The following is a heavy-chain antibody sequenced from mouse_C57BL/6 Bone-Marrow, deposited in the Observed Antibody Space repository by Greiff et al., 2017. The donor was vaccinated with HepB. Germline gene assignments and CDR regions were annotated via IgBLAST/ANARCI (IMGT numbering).Heavy chain of an antibody. CDR1: GFTFSSYA. J-gene: IGHJ4*01. D-gene: IGHD1-1*01. CDR2: ISDGGSYT. Sequence: EVKLMESGGGLVKPGGSLKLSCAASGFTFSSYAMSWVRQTPEKRLEWVATISDGGSYTYYPDNVKGRFTISRDNAKNNLYLQMSHLKSEDTAMYYCARDSLAPYAMDYWGQGTSVTVSS. CDR3: ARDSLAPYAMDY. V-gene: IGHV5-4*01.